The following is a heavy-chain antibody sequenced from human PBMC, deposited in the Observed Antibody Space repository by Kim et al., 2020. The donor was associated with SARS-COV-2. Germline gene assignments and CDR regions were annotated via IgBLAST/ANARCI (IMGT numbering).Heavy chain of an antibody. J-gene: IGHJ4*02. D-gene: IGHD3-3*02. CDR3: TRLAGGGAPPYDY. V-gene: IGHV3-33*08. Sequence: GGSLRLSCTASGFSFSSYGIHWVRQAPGKGLEWVAVIWPDGSIKYYKDSVEGRFTISRDNSQNTVFLQMNSLRSEDTALYYCTRLAGGGAPPYDYWGQGTLVTVSS. CDR2: IWPDGSIK. CDR1: GFSFSSYG.